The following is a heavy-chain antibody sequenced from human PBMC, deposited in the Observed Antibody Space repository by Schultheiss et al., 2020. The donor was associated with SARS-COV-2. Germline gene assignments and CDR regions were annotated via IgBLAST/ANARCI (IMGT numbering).Heavy chain of an antibody. J-gene: IGHJ6*02. D-gene: IGHD3-10*01. CDR3: AKVWFGELYYYYGMDV. Sequence: GGSLRLSCAASGFTFSYYYMSGVRQAPGKGLEWVSAISGSGGSTYYADSVKGRFTISRDNSKNTLYLQMNSLRAEDTAVYYCAKVWFGELYYYYGMDVWGQGTTVTVSS. CDR2: ISGSGGST. CDR1: GFTFSYYY. V-gene: IGHV3-23*01.